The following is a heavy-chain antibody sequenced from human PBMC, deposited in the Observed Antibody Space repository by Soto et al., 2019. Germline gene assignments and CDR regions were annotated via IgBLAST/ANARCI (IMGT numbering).Heavy chain of an antibody. CDR1: GFTFISYW. D-gene: IGHD4-17*01. Sequence: GGSLRHSCAASGFTFISYWMSWVRQATGKGLEWVANIKQDGSEKYYVDSVKGRFTISRDNAKNSLYLQMNSLRAEDTAVYYYARVGDYGAFDIWGQGTMVTVSS. J-gene: IGHJ3*02. CDR3: ARVGDYGAFDI. CDR2: IKQDGSEK. V-gene: IGHV3-7*04.